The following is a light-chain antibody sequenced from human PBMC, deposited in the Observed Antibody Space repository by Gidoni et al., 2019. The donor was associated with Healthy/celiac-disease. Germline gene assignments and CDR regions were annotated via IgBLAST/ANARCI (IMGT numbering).Light chain of an antibody. V-gene: IGLV2-8*01. CDR1: SSDVGGYND. Sequence: QSALTQPPSASGSPGHSVTISCTGTSSDVGGYNDVSCYQQHPGKAPKLMIYEVSTRPSGVPDRFSGSKSGNTASLTVSGLQAEDEADYYCSSYAGSNNLVFGGGTKLTVL. CDR2: EVS. CDR3: SSYAGSNNLV. J-gene: IGLJ2*01.